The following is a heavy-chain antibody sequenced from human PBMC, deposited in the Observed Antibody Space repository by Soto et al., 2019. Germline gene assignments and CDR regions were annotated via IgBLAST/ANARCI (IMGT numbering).Heavy chain of an antibody. J-gene: IGHJ6*02. V-gene: IGHV3-30*03. Sequence: PGGSLRLSCAASGFTFSSYCMHWVRQAPGKGLEWMAVISYDESNKKYVDFVKGRFTISRDNSKNTLYLQMNRLRADDTAVYYCARDNNYDFWSGLYYYIGGMDVWGQGTTVTVSS. CDR2: ISYDESNK. CDR3: ARDNNYDFWSGLYYYIGGMDV. D-gene: IGHD3-3*01. CDR1: GFTFSSYC.